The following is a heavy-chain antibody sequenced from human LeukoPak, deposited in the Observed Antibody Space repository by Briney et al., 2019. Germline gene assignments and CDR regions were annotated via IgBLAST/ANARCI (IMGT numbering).Heavy chain of an antibody. CDR2: IYTSGST. Sequence: SETLSLTCTVSGGSISSYYWSWIRQPAGKGLEWIGRIYTSGSTNYNPSLKSRVTMSVDTSKNQFSLKLSSVTAADTAVYYCATAYSSSWSQDYGMDVWGQGTAVTVSS. J-gene: IGHJ6*02. D-gene: IGHD6-13*01. CDR1: GGSISSYY. CDR3: ATAYSSSWSQDYGMDV. V-gene: IGHV4-4*07.